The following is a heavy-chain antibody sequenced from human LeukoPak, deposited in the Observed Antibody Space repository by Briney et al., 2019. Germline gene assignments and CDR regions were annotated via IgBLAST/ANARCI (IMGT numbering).Heavy chain of an antibody. D-gene: IGHD3-22*01. CDR3: AREVSRSGYYYEVYYYGMDV. V-gene: IGHV4-4*07. CDR2: IYTSGST. CDR1: GGSISSYY. Sequence: SETLSLTCTVSGGSISSYYWSWIRQPAGKGLEWIGRIYTSGSTNYNPSLKSRVTMSVDTSKNQFSLKLSSVTAADTAVYYCAREVSRSGYYYEVYYYGMDVWGQGTTVTVSS. J-gene: IGHJ6*02.